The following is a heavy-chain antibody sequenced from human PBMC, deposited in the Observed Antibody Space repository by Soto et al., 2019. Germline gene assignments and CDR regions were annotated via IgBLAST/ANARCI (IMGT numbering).Heavy chain of an antibody. Sequence: QVQLVQSGAEVKKPGASVKVSCKASGYTFTSYGISWVRQAPGQGLEWMGGISAYNGNTNYAQKLQGRVTMTTDTSTSTGYMELRSLRSDDTAVYYCARGGADYDILTGRLPYYYCGMDVWGQGTTVTVSS. CDR3: ARGGADYDILTGRLPYYYCGMDV. D-gene: IGHD3-9*01. V-gene: IGHV1-18*04. CDR1: GYTFTSYG. J-gene: IGHJ6*02. CDR2: ISAYNGNT.